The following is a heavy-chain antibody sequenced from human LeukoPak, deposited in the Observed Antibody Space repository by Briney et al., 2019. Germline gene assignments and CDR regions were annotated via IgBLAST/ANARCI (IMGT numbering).Heavy chain of an antibody. V-gene: IGHV3-66*01. D-gene: IGHD3-3*01. CDR3: AREGGGPSGPLDY. CDR2: IYGGCGT. CDR1: GFTVSINY. Sequence: PGGSLRLSCAASGFTVSINYMTWVRQAPGTRLEGVSVIYGGCGTYYADSGKGRFTISRDNSKNTLYLQMNSLRAEDPAVYYCAREGGGPSGPLDYWGQGTLVTVPS. J-gene: IGHJ4*02.